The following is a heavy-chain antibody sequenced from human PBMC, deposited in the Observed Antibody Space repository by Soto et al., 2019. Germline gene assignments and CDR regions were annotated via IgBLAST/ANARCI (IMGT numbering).Heavy chain of an antibody. V-gene: IGHV3-23*01. CDR2: ISGSGGST. Sequence: EVQLLESGGGLLKPGGSLRLSCAASGFTFSSYVMSWVRQAPGKGLEWVSGISGSGGSTYYADSVKGRFTISRDNSKNTLYLQMNSLRAEDTAVYYCAKVPYDFWSGYYPPLYFDYWGQGTLVTVSS. CDR3: AKVPYDFWSGYYPPLYFDY. CDR1: GFTFSSYV. D-gene: IGHD3-3*01. J-gene: IGHJ4*02.